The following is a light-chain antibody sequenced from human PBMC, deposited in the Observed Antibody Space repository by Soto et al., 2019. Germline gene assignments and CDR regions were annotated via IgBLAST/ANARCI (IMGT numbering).Light chain of an antibody. CDR1: SSDVGGYNY. J-gene: IGLJ1*01. V-gene: IGLV2-14*01. CDR3: NSYTGSGIV. CDR2: EVS. Sequence: QSVLTQPASVSGSPGQSITISCTGTSSDVGGYNYVSWYQQHPGKAPKLMIYEVSNRPSGVSNRFSGSKSGNTASLTISGLQAEDEADYYCNSYTGSGIVFGTGTKLTVL.